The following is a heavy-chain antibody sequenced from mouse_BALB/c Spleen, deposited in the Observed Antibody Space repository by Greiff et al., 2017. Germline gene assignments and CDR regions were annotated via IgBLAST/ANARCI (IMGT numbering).Heavy chain of an antibody. CDR2: ISNKANGYTT. J-gene: IGHJ3*01. Sequence: DVKLVESGGGLVQPGGSLRLPCAPSGFTFTDYYLSWVSQPPGRALEWLGFISNKANGYTTEYSASVKGRFTIARDNSQSILYLQMNTLRAEDSATYYCARDMGWDEAYWGQGTLVTVSA. V-gene: IGHV7-3*02. CDR3: ARDMGWDEAY. CDR1: GFTFTDYY. D-gene: IGHD4-1*01.